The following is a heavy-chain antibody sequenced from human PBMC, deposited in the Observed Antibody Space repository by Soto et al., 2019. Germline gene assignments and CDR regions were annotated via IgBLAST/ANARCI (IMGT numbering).Heavy chain of an antibody. V-gene: IGHV3-73*01. CDR1: GFIFSGSA. J-gene: IGHJ6*02. D-gene: IGHD2-2*02. CDR3: SRGQRAAIGDYYYHCMDV. CDR2: IRSRANNYAT. Sequence: GGSLRLSCAASGFIFSGSAIHWVRQASGKGLEWVGRIRSRANNYATSFAASVKGRFIFSRDDSKNMAYLQMNTLKTEDTAVYYCSRGQRAAIGDYYYHCMDVWGQGTTVTVSS.